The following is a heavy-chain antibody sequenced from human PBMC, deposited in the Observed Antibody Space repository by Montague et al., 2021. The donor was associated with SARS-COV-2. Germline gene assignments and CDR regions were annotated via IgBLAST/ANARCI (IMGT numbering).Heavy chain of an antibody. CDR3: ARDRYSSSWYGQKYYFDY. CDR1: GGSFSSHY. Sequence: SETLSLTCAVYGGSFSSHYWSWIRQPPGKGLEWIGEINHSGSTNYNPSLKSRVTISVDTSKNQFSLKLSSVTAADTAVYYCARDRYSSSWYGQKYYFDYWGQGTLVTVSS. CDR2: INHSGST. V-gene: IGHV4-34*01. J-gene: IGHJ4*02. D-gene: IGHD6-13*01.